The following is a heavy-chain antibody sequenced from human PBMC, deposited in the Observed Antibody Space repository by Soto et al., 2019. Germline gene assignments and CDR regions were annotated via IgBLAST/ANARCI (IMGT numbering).Heavy chain of an antibody. CDR2: IYSGGST. CDR1: GFTVSSNY. CDR3: ATSSSWPDFDY. V-gene: IGHV3-53*01. Sequence: GGSLRLSCAASGFTVSSNYMSWVRQAPGKGLEWVSVIYSGGSTYYADSVKGRFTISRDNSKNTLYPQTNSLRAEDTAVYYCATSSSWPDFDYWGQGTLVTVPQ. J-gene: IGHJ4*02. D-gene: IGHD6-13*01.